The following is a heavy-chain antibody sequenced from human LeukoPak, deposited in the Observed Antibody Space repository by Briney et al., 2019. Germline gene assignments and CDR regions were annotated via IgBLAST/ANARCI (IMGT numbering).Heavy chain of an antibody. Sequence: GASVKVSCKASGGTFSSYAISWVRQAPGQGLEWMGGIIPIFGTANYAQKFQGRVTITADESTSTAYMELSSLRSEDTAVYYCARAGDLHYYDSSGSDYWGQGTLATVSS. J-gene: IGHJ4*02. D-gene: IGHD3-22*01. CDR1: GGTFSSYA. CDR2: IIPIFGTA. V-gene: IGHV1-69*13. CDR3: ARAGDLHYYDSSGSDY.